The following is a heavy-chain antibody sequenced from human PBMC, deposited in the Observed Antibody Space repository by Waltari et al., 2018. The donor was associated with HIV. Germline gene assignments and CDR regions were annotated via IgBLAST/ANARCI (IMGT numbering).Heavy chain of an antibody. CDR3: ARGPFYYDLGGAALVRSDYSYYYGLDA. CDR2: INHRGTS. D-gene: IGHD3-16*01. J-gene: IGHJ6*02. Sequence: QVQLQERGAGQVKPTETLSLTCPLHRATFTGYYWSWIRQTPGQGLEWIGEINHRGTSNYNPSLKSRVTMSIDTSKNQFSLKLTSVTAADTAVYYCARGPFYYDLGGAALVRSDYSYYYGLDAWGQGTTVTVS. CDR1: RATFTGYY. V-gene: IGHV4-34*01.